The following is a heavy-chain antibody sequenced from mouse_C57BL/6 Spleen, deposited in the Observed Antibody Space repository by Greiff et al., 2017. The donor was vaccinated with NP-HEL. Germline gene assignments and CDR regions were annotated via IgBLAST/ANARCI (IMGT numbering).Heavy chain of an antibody. J-gene: IGHJ1*03. CDR2: INPSNGGT. V-gene: IGHV1-53*01. CDR3: ARSYGYDWYFDV. CDR1: GYTFTSYW. D-gene: IGHD2-2*01. Sequence: QVQLQQPGTELVKPGASVKLSCKASGYTFTSYWMHWVKQRPGQGLEWIGNINPSNGGTNYNEKSKSKARLTVDKSSSTAYMQLSSLTSEDSAVYYCARSYGYDWYFDVWGTGTTVTVSS.